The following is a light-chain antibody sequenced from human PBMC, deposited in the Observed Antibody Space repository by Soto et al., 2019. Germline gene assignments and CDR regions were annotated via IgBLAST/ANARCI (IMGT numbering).Light chain of an antibody. J-gene: IGLJ1*01. Sequence: QSVLTQPASVSGSPGQSIAISCVGTSGDIGDYNYVSWYQQHPDKVPKVIIYDFSNRFSGVFYRFSGTKSGNTASLTVSGLQAEDEADYYCCSYTRSGTLIFGTGTKVT. CDR1: SGDIGDYNY. CDR3: CSYTRSGTLI. V-gene: IGLV2-14*01. CDR2: DFS.